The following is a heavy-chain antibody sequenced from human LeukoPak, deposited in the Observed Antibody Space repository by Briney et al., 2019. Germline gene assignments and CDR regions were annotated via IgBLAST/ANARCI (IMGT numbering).Heavy chain of an antibody. CDR1: GFTFSSYS. V-gene: IGHV3-21*01. D-gene: IGHD1-14*01. J-gene: IGHJ4*02. CDR2: ISSSSGYI. Sequence: GGSLRLSCAASGFTFSSYSMNWVRQAPGKGLEWVSSISSSSGYIYYADSVKGRFTISRDNAKNSLYLQMNSLRAEDTAVYYCARDRSSGGHDYWGQGTLVTVSS. CDR3: ARDRSSGGHDY.